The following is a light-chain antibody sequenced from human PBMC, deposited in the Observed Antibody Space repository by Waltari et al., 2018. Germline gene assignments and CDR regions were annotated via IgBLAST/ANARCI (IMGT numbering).Light chain of an antibody. J-gene: IGKJ1*01. CDR2: GTS. CDR3: QQYNDWPLT. Sequence: EIVMTQSPDTLSVSPGKRVPLSCRASQSVSSNLAWYQQKPGQAPRLLIYGTSTRANGIPVRFSGSGSGTDFTLTISSLQSEDSVVYYCQQYNDWPLTFGQGTKVEIK. CDR1: QSVSSN. V-gene: IGKV3-15*01.